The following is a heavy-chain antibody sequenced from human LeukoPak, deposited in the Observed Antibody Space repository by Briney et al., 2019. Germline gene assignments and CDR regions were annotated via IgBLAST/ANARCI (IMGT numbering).Heavy chain of an antibody. D-gene: IGHD6-13*01. J-gene: IGHJ5*02. Sequence: SETLSLTCAVYGESFSGYYWSWIRQPPGKGLEWIGEINHSGSTNYNPSLKSRVTISVDTSKNQFSLKLSSVTAADTAVYYCARGRSSSWFFWFDPWGQGTLVTVSS. V-gene: IGHV4-34*01. CDR1: GESFSGYY. CDR2: INHSGST. CDR3: ARGRSSSWFFWFDP.